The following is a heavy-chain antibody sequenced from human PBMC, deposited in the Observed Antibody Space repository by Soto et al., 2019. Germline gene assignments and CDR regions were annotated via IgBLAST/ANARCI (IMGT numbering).Heavy chain of an antibody. CDR1: GFTFDDYG. Sequence: GGSLRLSCAASGFTFDDYGLSWVRQAPGKGLEWVSGINWNGGSTSYADSVKGRFTISRDNAKNSLYLQMNSLRAEDTALYYCARDERAYYDFWSYYYYGMDVWGQGTTVTVSS. D-gene: IGHD3-3*01. V-gene: IGHV3-20*04. J-gene: IGHJ6*02. CDR3: ARDERAYYDFWSYYYYGMDV. CDR2: INWNGGST.